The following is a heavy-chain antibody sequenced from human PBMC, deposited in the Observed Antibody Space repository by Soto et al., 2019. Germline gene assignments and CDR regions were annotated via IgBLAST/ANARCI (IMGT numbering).Heavy chain of an antibody. V-gene: IGHV1-69*13. D-gene: IGHD2-2*01. Sequence: SLKVSWKASGDTFSIYASSWGRQAPGQGLEWMGGIIPIFGTANYAQKFQGRVTITADESTSTAYMELSSLRSEDTAVYYCARYCSSTSCYLGPGSRWFAPWGQRTLVTSPQ. CDR3: ARYCSSTSCYLGPGSRWFAP. CDR1: GDTFSIYA. CDR2: IIPIFGTA. J-gene: IGHJ5*02.